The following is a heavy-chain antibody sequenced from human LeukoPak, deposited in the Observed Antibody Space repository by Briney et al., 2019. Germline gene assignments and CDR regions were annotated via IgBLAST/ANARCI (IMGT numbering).Heavy chain of an antibody. Sequence: PSETLSLTCTVSGGSISSSSYYWGWIRQPPGKGLEWIGSVYYTGASYYNPSLKSRVTISIDTSKKHFSLKLTSVTAADTAVYYCARGAPPQNWGQGTLVTVSS. CDR3: ARGAPPQN. CDR2: VYYTGAS. CDR1: GGSISSSSYY. J-gene: IGHJ4*02. V-gene: IGHV4-39*07.